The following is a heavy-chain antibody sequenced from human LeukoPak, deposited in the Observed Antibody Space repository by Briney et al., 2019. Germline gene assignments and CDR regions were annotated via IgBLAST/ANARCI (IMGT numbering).Heavy chain of an antibody. CDR1: GFSFSSYS. V-gene: IGHV3-30-3*01. J-gene: IGHJ3*02. CDR2: ISYDGSNK. D-gene: IGHD3-16*01. Sequence: GGSLRLSCAASGFSFSSYSIHWVRQAPGKGLEWVAVISYDGSNKYYADSVKGRFTISRDNSKNTLYLQMNSLRAEDTAVYYCASLRPRGGDAFDIWGQGTMVTVSS. CDR3: ASLRPRGGDAFDI.